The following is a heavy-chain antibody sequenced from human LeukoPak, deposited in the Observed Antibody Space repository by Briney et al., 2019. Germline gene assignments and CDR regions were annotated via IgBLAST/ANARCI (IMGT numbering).Heavy chain of an antibody. CDR2: IYYSGST. CDR3: ARDRSGEGFGEFYNWFDP. D-gene: IGHD3-10*01. CDR1: GGSISSGGYY. J-gene: IGHJ5*02. V-gene: IGHV4-31*03. Sequence: SQTLSLTCTVSGGSISSGGYYWSWIRQHPGKGLEWIGYIYYSGSTYYNPSLKSRVTISVDTSKNQLSLKLSSVTAADTAVYYCARDRSGEGFGEFYNWFDPWGQGTLVTVSS.